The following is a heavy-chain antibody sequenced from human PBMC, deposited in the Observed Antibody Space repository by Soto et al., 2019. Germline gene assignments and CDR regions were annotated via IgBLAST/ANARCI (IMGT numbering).Heavy chain of an antibody. CDR2: ISGSGGST. J-gene: IGHJ6*03. Sequence: PGGSLRLSCAASGFAFSSYAMSWVRQAPGKGLEWVSAISGSGGSTYYADSVKGRFTISRDNSKNTLYLQMNSLRAEDTAVYYCAKVYYQRRPPALYYMDVWGQGTTVTVSS. D-gene: IGHD1-26*01. CDR3: AKVYYQRRPPALYYMDV. V-gene: IGHV3-23*01. CDR1: GFAFSSYA.